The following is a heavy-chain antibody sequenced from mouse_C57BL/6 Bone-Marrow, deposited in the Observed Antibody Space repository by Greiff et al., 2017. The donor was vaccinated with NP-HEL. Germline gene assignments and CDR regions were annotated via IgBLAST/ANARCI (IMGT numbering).Heavy chain of an antibody. CDR2: IYPRSGNT. CDR3: ARLGRAWFAY. J-gene: IGHJ3*01. D-gene: IGHD4-1*01. Sequence: VNLVESGAELARPGASVKLSCKASGYTFTSYGISWVKQRTGQGLEWIGEIYPRSGNTYYNEKFKGKATLTADKSSSTAYMELRSLTSEDSAVYFCARLGRAWFAYWGQGTLVTVSA. V-gene: IGHV1-81*01. CDR1: GYTFTSYG.